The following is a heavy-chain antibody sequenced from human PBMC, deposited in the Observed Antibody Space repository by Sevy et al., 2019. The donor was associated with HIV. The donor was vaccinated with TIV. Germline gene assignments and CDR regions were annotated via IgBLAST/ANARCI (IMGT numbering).Heavy chain of an antibody. D-gene: IGHD4-17*01. Sequence: GESLKISCKGSEYSFRTYWIGWVRQMPGKGLEWMGIIYPDDSDTRYSPSFQGQVTISADKSTNTAYLQWNSLRASDSAMYYCARHHASYGVTGYYYYSGLDVWGQGTTVTVSS. CDR2: IYPDDSDT. J-gene: IGHJ6*02. V-gene: IGHV5-51*01. CDR3: ARHHASYGVTGYYYYSGLDV. CDR1: EYSFRTYW.